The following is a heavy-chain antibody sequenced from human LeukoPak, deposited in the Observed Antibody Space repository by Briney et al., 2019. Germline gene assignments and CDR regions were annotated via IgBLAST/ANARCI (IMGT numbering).Heavy chain of an antibody. J-gene: IGHJ6*03. D-gene: IGHD3-22*01. V-gene: IGHV1-18*01. CDR3: ARGPHDYYDSSGHSYYYYYMDV. Sequence: REASVKVSCKASGYTFTSYGISWVRQAPGQGLEWMGWISAYNGNTNYAQKFQGRVTMTRDTSISTAYMELSRLRSDDTAVYYCARGPHDYYDSSGHSYYYYYMDVWGKGTTVTVSS. CDR1: GYTFTSYG. CDR2: ISAYNGNT.